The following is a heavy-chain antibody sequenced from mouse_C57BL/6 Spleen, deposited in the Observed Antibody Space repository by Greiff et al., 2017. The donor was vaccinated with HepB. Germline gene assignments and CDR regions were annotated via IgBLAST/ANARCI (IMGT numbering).Heavy chain of an antibody. CDR1: GFTFSSYT. Sequence: EVQVVESGGGLVKPGGSLKLSCAASGFTFSSYTMSWVRQTPEKKLEWVATISGGGGNTYYPDSVKGRFTISRDNAKNTLYLQMSSLRSEDTALYYCARQGNDYLDYWGPGTTLTVSS. CDR2: ISGGGGNT. D-gene: IGHD2-3*01. J-gene: IGHJ2*01. CDR3: ARQGNDYLDY. V-gene: IGHV5-9*01.